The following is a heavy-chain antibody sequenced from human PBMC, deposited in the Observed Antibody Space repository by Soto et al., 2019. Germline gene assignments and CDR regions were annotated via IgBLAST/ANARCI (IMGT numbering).Heavy chain of an antibody. CDR3: ARGDIVVVVAAMDYYNGMDV. V-gene: IGHV1-69*13. J-gene: IGHJ6*02. D-gene: IGHD2-15*01. CDR2: VIPFFGKA. Sequence: ASVKVSCKASGGTFSSYAISWVRQAPGQGLEWMGGVIPFFGKANYAQKLQGRVTITADESTSTAYMELSRLTSEATAVVYCARGDIVVVVAAMDYYNGMDVWGQGTTVTVSS. CDR1: GGTFSSYA.